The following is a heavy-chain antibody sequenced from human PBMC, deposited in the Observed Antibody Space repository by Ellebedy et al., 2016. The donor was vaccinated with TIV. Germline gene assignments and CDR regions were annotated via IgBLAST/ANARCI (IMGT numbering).Heavy chain of an antibody. Sequence: GESLKISXAASGFTFIIYSLNWVRQAPGKGLEWVSYISSSSRTIYYADSVKGRFTISRDNAKNSLYLQMNSLRAEDTAVYYCARVEPFYCSGTSCKNLGSDYWGQGTLVTVSS. D-gene: IGHD2-2*01. CDR2: ISSSSRTI. J-gene: IGHJ4*02. V-gene: IGHV3-48*04. CDR3: ARVEPFYCSGTSCKNLGSDY. CDR1: GFTFIIYS.